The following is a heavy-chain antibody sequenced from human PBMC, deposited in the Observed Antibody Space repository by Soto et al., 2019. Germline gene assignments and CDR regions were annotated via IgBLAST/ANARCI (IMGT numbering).Heavy chain of an antibody. J-gene: IGHJ6*02. Sequence: ASVKVSCKASGGTFSSYSINWVRQAPGQGLEWMGGLIPMFGTTDYAQRFQGRVTFTADESTSTASMEVTNLTSEDTAVYYCARAVVLTFTRFYDMDVWGQGTTVTVSS. D-gene: IGHD3-9*01. V-gene: IGHV1-69*13. CDR3: ARAVVLTFTRFYDMDV. CDR1: GGTFSSYS. CDR2: LIPMFGTT.